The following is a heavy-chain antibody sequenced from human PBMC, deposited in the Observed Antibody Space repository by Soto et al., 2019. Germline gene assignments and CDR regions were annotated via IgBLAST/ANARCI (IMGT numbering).Heavy chain of an antibody. CDR1: GGSVSSGSYY. J-gene: IGHJ6*02. Sequence: SETLSLTCTVSGGSVSSGSYYWSWIRQPPGKGLEWIGYIYYSGSTNYNPSLKSRVTISVDTSKNQFSLKLSSVTAADTAVYYCARSRLDYYYYGMDVWGQGTKVTVSS. V-gene: IGHV4-61*01. CDR3: ARSRLDYYYYGMDV. CDR2: IYYSGST.